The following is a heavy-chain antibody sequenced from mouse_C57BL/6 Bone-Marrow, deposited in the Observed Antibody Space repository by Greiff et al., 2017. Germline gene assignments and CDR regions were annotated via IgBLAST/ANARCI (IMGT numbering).Heavy chain of an antibody. J-gene: IGHJ4*01. CDR3: SRSNDSSYAYAMDY. D-gene: IGHD1-1*01. CDR1: GYTFTSYW. Sequence: QVQLQQPGAELVKPGASVKLSCKASGYTFTSYWMHWVKQRPGQGLEWIGMIHPNSGSTNYNEKFKSKATLTVDKSSSTAYMQLSSLTSEDSAVYYCSRSNDSSYAYAMDYWGQGTSLTVSS. CDR2: IHPNSGST. V-gene: IGHV1-64*01.